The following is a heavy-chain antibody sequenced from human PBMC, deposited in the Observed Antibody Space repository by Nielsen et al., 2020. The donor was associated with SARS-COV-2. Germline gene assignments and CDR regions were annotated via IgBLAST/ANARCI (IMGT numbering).Heavy chain of an antibody. D-gene: IGHD2-2*01. Sequence: SETLSLTCSVFGDSIRSYYWSWIRQPPGKGLEWIGYIYYTGTSNYNPSLKSRVTISVDTSKNQFSLKLSSVTAADTAVYYCARDPVVYCSSTSCYSGPANFDYWGQGTLVTVSS. CDR2: IYYTGTS. CDR1: GDSIRSYY. CDR3: ARDPVVYCSSTSCYSGPANFDY. J-gene: IGHJ4*02. V-gene: IGHV4-59*12.